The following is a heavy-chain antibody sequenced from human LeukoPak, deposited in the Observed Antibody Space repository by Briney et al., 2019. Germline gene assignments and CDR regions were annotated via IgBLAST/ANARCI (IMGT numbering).Heavy chain of an antibody. Sequence: SETLSLTCTVSGGSISSGHWNWIRQPPGKGLEWIGCIYYSGSTYYNPSLKSRVTISVDMSKSQFSLRLTSVTAADTAVYYCASDYGATGYFQHWGQGTLVTVSS. CDR2: IYYSGST. D-gene: IGHD4-17*01. CDR1: GGSISSGH. J-gene: IGHJ1*01. CDR3: ASDYGATGYFQH. V-gene: IGHV4-59*01.